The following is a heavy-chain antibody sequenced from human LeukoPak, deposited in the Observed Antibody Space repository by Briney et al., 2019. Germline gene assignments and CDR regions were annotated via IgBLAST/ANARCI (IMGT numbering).Heavy chain of an antibody. CDR1: GGSISSSNW. D-gene: IGHD6-19*01. Sequence: SGTLSLTCAVSGGSISSSNWWSWVRQPPGKGLEWIGEIYHSGSTNYNPSLKSRVTISVDTSKNQFSLKLSSVTAADTAVYYCARLNVYSSWFDPWGQGTLVTVSS. CDR3: ARLNVYSSWFDP. CDR2: IYHSGST. J-gene: IGHJ5*02. V-gene: IGHV4-4*02.